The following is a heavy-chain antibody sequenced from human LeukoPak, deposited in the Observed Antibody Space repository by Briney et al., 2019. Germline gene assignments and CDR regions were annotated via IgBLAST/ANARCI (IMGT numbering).Heavy chain of an antibody. V-gene: IGHV4-39*07. CDR3: ARDGHRRYHYDSSGREDAFDM. CDR2: IYYSGST. CDR1: GGSISSSSYY. Sequence: PSETLSLTCTVSGGSISSSSYYWGWIRQPPGKGLEWIGSIYYSGSTYYDPSLKSRVTISVDTSKNQFSLNLSSVTAADTAVYYCARDGHRRYHYDSSGREDAFDMWGQGTMVTVSS. J-gene: IGHJ3*02. D-gene: IGHD3-22*01.